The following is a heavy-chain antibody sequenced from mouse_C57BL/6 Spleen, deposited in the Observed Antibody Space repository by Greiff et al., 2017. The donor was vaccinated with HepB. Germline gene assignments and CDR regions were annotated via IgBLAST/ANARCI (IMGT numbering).Heavy chain of an antibody. CDR3: ARSYYGYDGRPKGYFDY. Sequence: QVQLQQSGPELVKPGASVKISCKASGYAFSSSWMNWVKQRPGKGLEWIGRIYPGDGDTNYNGKFKGKATLTADKSSSTAYMQLSSLTSEDSAVYFCARSYYGYDGRPKGYFDYWGQGTTLTVSS. CDR1: GYAFSSSW. CDR2: IYPGDGDT. V-gene: IGHV1-82*01. D-gene: IGHD2-2*01. J-gene: IGHJ2*01.